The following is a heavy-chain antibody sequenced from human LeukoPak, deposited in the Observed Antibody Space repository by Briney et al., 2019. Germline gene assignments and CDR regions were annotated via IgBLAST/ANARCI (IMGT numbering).Heavy chain of an antibody. CDR2: INSDGSST. J-gene: IGHJ4*02. Sequence: AGGSLRLSCAASGFTFSSYWMHWVRQAPGKGLVWVSRINSDGSSTSYADSVKGRFTISRDNAKNSLYLQMNSLRAEDTAVYYCARDLELYYYDSSGASFDYWGQGTLVTVSS. V-gene: IGHV3-74*01. CDR1: GFTFSSYW. CDR3: ARDLELYYYDSSGASFDY. D-gene: IGHD3-22*01.